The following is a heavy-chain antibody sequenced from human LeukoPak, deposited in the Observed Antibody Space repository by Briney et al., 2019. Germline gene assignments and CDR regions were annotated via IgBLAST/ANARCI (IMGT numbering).Heavy chain of an antibody. Sequence: PSETPSLTCAVSGVSISTDYWTWVRQPPGKRLEWIGYIHYSGGTTYNPSLQSRVTISIDTSKNQFSLKLTSVTSADTAVYYCARDAGATAYWGQGALVTVSS. J-gene: IGHJ4*02. V-gene: IGHV4-59*01. CDR2: IHYSGGT. CDR1: GVSISTDY. CDR3: ARDAGATAY. D-gene: IGHD4/OR15-4a*01.